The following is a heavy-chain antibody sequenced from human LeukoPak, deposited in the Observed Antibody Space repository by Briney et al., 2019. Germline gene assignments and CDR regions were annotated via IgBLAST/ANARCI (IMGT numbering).Heavy chain of an antibody. CDR2: ISWNSRDI. J-gene: IGHJ6*02. Sequence: GRSLRLSCAASGFTFDDFAMYWVRQAPGKGLEWISGISWNSRDIVYADSVKGRFTISRDNPKNSLYLQMNSLRVEDTALYYCAKDLEGLSLYYGMDVWGQGTTVTVSS. V-gene: IGHV3-9*01. CDR3: AKDLEGLSLYYGMDV. D-gene: IGHD3-10*01. CDR1: GFTFDDFA.